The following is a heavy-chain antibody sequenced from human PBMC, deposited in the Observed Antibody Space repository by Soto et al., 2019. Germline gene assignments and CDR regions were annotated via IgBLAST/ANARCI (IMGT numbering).Heavy chain of an antibody. CDR3: ARANGNYDWGPNDY. D-gene: IGHD1-7*01. CDR2: INAANGHT. CDR1: GYSLPTHT. J-gene: IGHJ4*02. V-gene: IGHV1-3*01. Sequence: QVQLVQSGAEVKKPGAPVRISCKASGYSLPTHTIHWVRQAPGHRLEWMGWINAANGHTKYSQNFQNRVTISSDTSASTVYMKLTGLTSDDTAIYYSARANGNYDWGPNDYWGQGTLVTVSS.